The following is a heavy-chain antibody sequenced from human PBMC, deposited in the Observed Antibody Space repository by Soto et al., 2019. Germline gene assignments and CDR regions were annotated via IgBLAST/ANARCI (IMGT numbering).Heavy chain of an antibody. CDR3: AAGWVPTTYYYYGMDV. Sequence: QVQLVQSGAEVKKPGSSVKVSCKASGGTFSSYAISWVRQAPGQGLEWMGGIIPIFGTANYAQKFQGRVTIPADESTSTAYMELSSLRSEDTAVYYCAAGWVPTTYYYYGMDVWGQGTTVTVSS. CDR2: IIPIFGTA. V-gene: IGHV1-69*01. D-gene: IGHD1-7*01. J-gene: IGHJ6*02. CDR1: GGTFSSYA.